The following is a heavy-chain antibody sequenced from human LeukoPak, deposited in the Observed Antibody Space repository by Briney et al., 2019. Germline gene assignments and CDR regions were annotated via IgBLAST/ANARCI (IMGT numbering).Heavy chain of an antibody. CDR1: GFTFSSYW. CDR3: ARDKSITMVRGVYNWFDP. CDR2: IKQDGSEK. V-gene: IGHV3-7*01. D-gene: IGHD3-10*01. Sequence: PGGSLRLSCAASGFTFSSYWMSWVRQAPGKGLEWVANIKQDGSEKYHVDSVKGRFTISRDNAKNSLYLQMNSLRAEDTAVYYCARDKSITMVRGVYNWFDPWGQGTLVTVSS. J-gene: IGHJ5*02.